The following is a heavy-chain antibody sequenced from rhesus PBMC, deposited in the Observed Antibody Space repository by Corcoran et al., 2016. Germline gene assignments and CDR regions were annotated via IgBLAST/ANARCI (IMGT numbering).Heavy chain of an antibody. Sequence: QVQLQESGPGLLKPSETLSLTCAVSGGSISGGSGWGWVREPPGKGVEWIGSIDSSSGNTDYNPSLKMRVTISTDPSKNQFSLKLSVVTAADTAVYYCARGFSNYFDYWGQGVLVTVSS. CDR2: IDSSSGNT. J-gene: IGHJ4*01. CDR1: GGSISGGSG. V-gene: IGHV4-76*01. CDR3: ARGFSNYFDY. D-gene: IGHD4-23*01.